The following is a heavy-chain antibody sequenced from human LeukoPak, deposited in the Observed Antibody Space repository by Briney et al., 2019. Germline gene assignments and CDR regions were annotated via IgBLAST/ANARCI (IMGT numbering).Heavy chain of an antibody. J-gene: IGHJ5*02. CDR3: ARPYYYDSRIDP. Sequence: SQTLSLTCTVSAGSISSVDYYWSWIRQPPGKGLEWIAYMYYSGSTYYNPSLKSRVTMSADTSKNQLSLKLSSVTAADTAVYYCARPYYYDSRIDPWGQGILVTVSS. D-gene: IGHD3-22*01. CDR2: MYYSGST. V-gene: IGHV4-30-4*01. CDR1: AGSISSVDYY.